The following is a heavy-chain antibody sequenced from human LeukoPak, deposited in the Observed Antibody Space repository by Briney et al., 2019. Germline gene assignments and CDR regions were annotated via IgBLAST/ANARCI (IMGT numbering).Heavy chain of an antibody. CDR3: AKDMFPVGYGDYGTTENWFDP. J-gene: IGHJ5*02. CDR1: GFTFSSYA. CDR2: ISWNSGSI. D-gene: IGHD4-17*01. Sequence: GGSLRLSCAASGFTFSSYAMHWVRQAPGKGLEWVSGISWNSGSIGYADSVKGRFTISRDNAKNSLYLQMNSLRAEDTALYYCAKDMFPVGYGDYGTTENWFDPWGQGTLVTVSS. V-gene: IGHV3-9*01.